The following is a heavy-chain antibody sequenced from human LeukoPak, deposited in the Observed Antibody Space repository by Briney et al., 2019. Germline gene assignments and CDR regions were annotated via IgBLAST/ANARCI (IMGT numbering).Heavy chain of an antibody. CDR3: ARDSGYYDSGFQH. CDR2: ISSSSSTI. J-gene: IGHJ1*01. CDR1: GFTFSSYS. V-gene: IGHV3-48*04. Sequence: GGSLRLSCAASGFTFSSYSMNWVRQAPGKGLEWVSYISSSSSTIYYADSVKGRFTISRDNAKNSLYLQMNSLRAEDTAVYYCARDSGYYDSGFQHWGQGTLVTVSS. D-gene: IGHD3-22*01.